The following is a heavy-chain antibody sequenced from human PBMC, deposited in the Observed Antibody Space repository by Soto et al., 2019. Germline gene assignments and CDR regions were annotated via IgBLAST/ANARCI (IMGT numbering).Heavy chain of an antibody. CDR3: ARVPGSSWSGAFDI. Sequence: ASVKVSCKASGYTFTSYYMHWVRQAPGQGLEWMGWISAYNGNTNYAQKLQGRVTMTTDTSTSTAYMELRSLRSDDTAVYYCARVPGSSWSGAFDIWGQGTMVTVSS. CDR2: ISAYNGNT. D-gene: IGHD6-13*01. CDR1: GYTFTSYY. V-gene: IGHV1-18*04. J-gene: IGHJ3*02.